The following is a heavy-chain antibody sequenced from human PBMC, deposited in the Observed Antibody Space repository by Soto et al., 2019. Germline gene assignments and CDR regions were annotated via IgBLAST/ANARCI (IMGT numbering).Heavy chain of an antibody. J-gene: IGHJ4*02. Sequence: QVQLVQSGAEVKKPGASVKVSCKASGYTFTSYAMHWVRQAPGQRLEWMGWINAGNGNTKYSQKFQGRVTITRDTSASTAYMELTSLRSEDTAVYYCARAPGGPDGPGDYWGQGTLVTVSS. V-gene: IGHV1-3*01. CDR2: INAGNGNT. D-gene: IGHD2-15*01. CDR1: GYTFTSYA. CDR3: ARAPGGPDGPGDY.